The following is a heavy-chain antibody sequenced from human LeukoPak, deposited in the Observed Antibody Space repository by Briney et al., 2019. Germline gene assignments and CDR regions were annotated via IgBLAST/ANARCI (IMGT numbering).Heavy chain of an antibody. CDR3: ARGGVLKSVDY. J-gene: IGHJ4*02. D-gene: IGHD3-16*01. CDR1: GGSISSSSYY. Sequence: SETLSLTCTVSGGSISSSSYYWGWIRQPPGKGMEWIGSIYYSGSTYYNPSLKSRVTISVDTSKNQFSLRLSSVTAADTAVYYCARGGVLKSVDYWGQGTLVAVSS. CDR2: IYYSGST. V-gene: IGHV4-39*07.